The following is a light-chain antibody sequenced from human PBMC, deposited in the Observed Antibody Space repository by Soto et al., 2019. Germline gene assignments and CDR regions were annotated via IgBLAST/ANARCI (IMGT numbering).Light chain of an antibody. J-gene: IGLJ3*02. V-gene: IGLV7-43*01. CDR1: TGAVTSGHY. Sequence: QAVVTQEPSLTVSPGGTVTLTCASSTGAVTSGHYPNWFQQKPGQAPRSLIYTTVNKHSWTPARFSGSLLGGKAALTLSGVQPEDEAEYYCLLYFGGSRVFGGGTKLTVL. CDR2: TTV. CDR3: LLYFGGSRV.